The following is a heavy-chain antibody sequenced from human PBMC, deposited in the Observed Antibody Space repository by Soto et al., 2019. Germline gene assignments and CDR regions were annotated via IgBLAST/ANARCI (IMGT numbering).Heavy chain of an antibody. Sequence: QVHLQQWGAGLLKASETLSLTCTVYGGTFSGYYWSWIRQPPGKGLEWIGEIYHSGSTNYIPSLKSRVTISVDTSKNQFSLKLSSVTAADTAVYYCAGHSSGFDYWGQGTLVTVSS. J-gene: IGHJ4*02. D-gene: IGHD6-19*01. CDR2: IYHSGST. V-gene: IGHV4-34*08. CDR3: AGHSSGFDY. CDR1: GGTFSGYY.